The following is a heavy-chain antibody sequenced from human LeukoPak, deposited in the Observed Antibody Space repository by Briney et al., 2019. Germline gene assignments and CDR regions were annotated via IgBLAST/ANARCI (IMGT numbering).Heavy chain of an antibody. CDR2: ISGSGGST. D-gene: IGHD6-19*01. Sequence: GGSLRLSCAASGFTFSGYEMNWVRQAPGKGLEWVSAISGSGGSTYYVDSVKGRFTISRDKSKNTLYLQMNSLRAEDTAVYYCAKGLAVAGHFDYWGQGTLVTVSS. J-gene: IGHJ4*02. CDR1: GFTFSGYE. CDR3: AKGLAVAGHFDY. V-gene: IGHV3-23*01.